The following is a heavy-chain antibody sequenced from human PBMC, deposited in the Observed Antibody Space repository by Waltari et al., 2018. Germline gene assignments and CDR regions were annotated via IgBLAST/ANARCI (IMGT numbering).Heavy chain of an antibody. Sequence: EVQLVESGGGLVQRGGSLRLSCAASGFNFSTYSMNWVRQAPGKGLVWISYIKSTGSTIHYADSVKGRFTISRDNAKNSLYLQMNSLRDEDTAVYYCARGLGDYTYWGQGTLVTVSS. CDR1: GFNFSTYS. D-gene: IGHD4-17*01. CDR3: ARGLGDYTY. CDR2: IKSTGSTI. V-gene: IGHV3-48*02. J-gene: IGHJ4*02.